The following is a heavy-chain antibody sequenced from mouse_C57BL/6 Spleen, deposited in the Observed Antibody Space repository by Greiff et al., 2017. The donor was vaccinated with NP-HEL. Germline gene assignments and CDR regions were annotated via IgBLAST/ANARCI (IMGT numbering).Heavy chain of an antibody. CDR1: GYAFSSSW. J-gene: IGHJ3*02. CDR3: ARITTVVAP. CDR2: IYPGDGDT. D-gene: IGHD1-1*01. V-gene: IGHV1-82*01. Sequence: QVQLQQSGPELVKPGASVKISCKASGYAFSSSWMNWVKQRPGKGLEWIGRIYPGDGDTNYNGKFKGKATLTADKSSSTAYMQLSSLTSEDSAVYFCARITTVVAPWGQGTLVTVSA.